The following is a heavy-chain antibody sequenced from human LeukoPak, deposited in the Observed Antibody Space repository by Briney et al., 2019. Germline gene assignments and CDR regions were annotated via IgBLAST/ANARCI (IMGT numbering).Heavy chain of an antibody. CDR2: VYYTGST. V-gene: IGHV4-39*01. J-gene: IGHJ5*02. Sequence: PSETLSLTCTVSGGSISSSSYYWGWIRQSPGKGLEWIGSVYYTGSTQDNPSLKGRVTISEDTSKNQFSLKLTSVTAEDTAVYYCARQLGDGYNLVYWFDPWRQGTLVTVSS. D-gene: IGHD5-24*01. CDR1: GGSISSSSYY. CDR3: ARQLGDGYNLVYWFDP.